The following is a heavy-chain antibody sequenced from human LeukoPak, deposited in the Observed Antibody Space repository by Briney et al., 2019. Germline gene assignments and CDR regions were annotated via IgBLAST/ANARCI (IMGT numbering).Heavy chain of an antibody. CDR1: GYTFTSYG. V-gene: IGHV1-18*01. CDR2: ISAYNGNT. Sequence: ASVKVSCKASGYTFTSYGISWVRQAPGQGLEWMGWISAYNGNTNYAQKLQGRVTMTTDTSTSTAYMELRSLRSDDTAVYYCRVDILTGSPRPRDYYYYYGMDVWGQGTTVTVSS. CDR3: RVDILTGSPRPRDYYYYYGMDV. D-gene: IGHD3-9*01. J-gene: IGHJ6*02.